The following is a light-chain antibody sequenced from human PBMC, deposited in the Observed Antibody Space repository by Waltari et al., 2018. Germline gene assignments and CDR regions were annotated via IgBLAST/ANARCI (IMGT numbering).Light chain of an antibody. J-gene: IGLJ2*01. CDR2: DDS. Sequence: SYVVTQPPSVSVAPGQTATITCEGDNIRSKNVNCYQQEPGQAPVVVVYDDSDRPSGIPERFSGSNSGNTATLTISRVEAGDEADYYCQVWDPNSDRQVFGGGTKLTVL. V-gene: IGLV3-21*02. CDR1: NIRSKN. CDR3: QVWDPNSDRQV.